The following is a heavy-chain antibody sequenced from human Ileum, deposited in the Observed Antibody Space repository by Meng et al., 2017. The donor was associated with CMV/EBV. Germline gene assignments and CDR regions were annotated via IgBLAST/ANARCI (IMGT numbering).Heavy chain of an antibody. V-gene: IGHV1-69*04. CDR1: GGSFSRDA. CDR3: ARARYGGTYYFDY. J-gene: IGHJ4*02. Sequence: ASGGSFSRDAISWVRQAPGQGLEWMGRIIPILGIANYAQKFQGRVTITADKSTSTAYMELSSLRSEDTAVYYCARARYGGTYYFDYWGQGTLVTVSS. D-gene: IGHD4-23*01. CDR2: IIPILGIA.